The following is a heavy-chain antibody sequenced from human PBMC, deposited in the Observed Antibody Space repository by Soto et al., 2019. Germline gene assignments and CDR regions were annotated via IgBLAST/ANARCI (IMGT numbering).Heavy chain of an antibody. D-gene: IGHD6-13*01. CDR1: GYTFTSYG. V-gene: IGHV1-18*01. J-gene: IGHJ4*02. Sequence: ASVKVSCKASGYTFTSYGISWVRQAPGQGLEWMGWISAYNGNTNYAQKLQGRVTMTTDTSTSTAYMELRSLRSDDTAVYYCARDQEPLGIADYWGYWGQGTLVTVSS. CDR2: ISAYNGNT. CDR3: ARDQEPLGIADYWGY.